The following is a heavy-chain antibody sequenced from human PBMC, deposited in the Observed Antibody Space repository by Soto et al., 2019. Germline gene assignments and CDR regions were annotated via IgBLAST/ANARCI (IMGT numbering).Heavy chain of an antibody. D-gene: IGHD2-15*01. V-gene: IGHV1-2*04. CDR3: ARSALECSGGSCYSASFDY. CDR1: GYTFTGYY. Sequence: VKVSCKASGYTFTGYYMHWVRQAPGQGLEWMGWINPNSGGTNYAQKFQGWVTMTRDTSISTAYMELRSLRSDDTAVYYCARSALECSGGSCYSASFDYWGQGTLVTVSS. J-gene: IGHJ4*02. CDR2: INPNSGGT.